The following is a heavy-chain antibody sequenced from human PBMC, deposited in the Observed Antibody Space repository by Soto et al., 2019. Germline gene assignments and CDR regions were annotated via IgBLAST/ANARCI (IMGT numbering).Heavy chain of an antibody. CDR1: GGSISSGDYY. D-gene: IGHD3-3*01. J-gene: IGHJ5*02. CDR3: ARWWSGSRQGFDP. V-gene: IGHV4-31*03. CDR2: IYYSGST. Sequence: QVQLQESGPGLVKPSQTLSLTCTVSGGSISSGDYYWSWIRQHPGKGLEWIGYIYYSGSTYYNPSLKTRVTXSXDXXKNQFPLKLSSVTAADTAVYYCARWWSGSRQGFDPWGQGTLVTVSS.